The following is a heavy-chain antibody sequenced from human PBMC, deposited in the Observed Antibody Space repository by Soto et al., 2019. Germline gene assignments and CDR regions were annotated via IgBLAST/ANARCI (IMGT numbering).Heavy chain of an antibody. D-gene: IGHD6-13*01. J-gene: IGHJ1*01. Sequence: VGSISGFSYYGYSIHQTPGKGLEWIGSIYYSGSTYYNPSLKSRVTISVDTSKNQFSLKLSSVTAADTAVVYCARPAQAQQLVPIGFWGQGTLGNVSA. CDR1: VGSISGFSYY. CDR3: ARPAQAQQLVPIGF. CDR2: IYYSGST. V-gene: IGHV4-39*01.